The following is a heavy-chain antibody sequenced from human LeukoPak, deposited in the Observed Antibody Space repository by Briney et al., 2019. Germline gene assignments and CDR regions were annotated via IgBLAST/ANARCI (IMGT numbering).Heavy chain of an antibody. D-gene: IGHD5-12*01. Sequence: GGSLRLSCAASGFTFSSYAMSWVRQAPGKGLEWVSVLIGSSGSTDYADSVKGRFTIPRDTSKNTLFLQMNSLRAGDTAIYYCAKGAYDYIEIGYFDSWGQGTLVTVSS. J-gene: IGHJ4*02. CDR1: GFTFSSYA. V-gene: IGHV3-23*01. CDR3: AKGAYDYIEIGYFDS. CDR2: LIGSSGST.